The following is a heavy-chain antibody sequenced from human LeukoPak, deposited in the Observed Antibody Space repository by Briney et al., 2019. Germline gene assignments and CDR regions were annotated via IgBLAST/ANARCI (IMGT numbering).Heavy chain of an antibody. Sequence: GGSLRLSCAASGFTFSSYWMHWVRQAPGKGLVWVSRINSDGSSTSYADSVKGRFTISRDNAKNTLYLQMNSLRAEDTAVYYCARVELSYYYDSSGYSPSDYWGQGTLVTVSS. CDR2: INSDGSST. D-gene: IGHD3-22*01. CDR3: ARVELSYYYDSSGYSPSDY. V-gene: IGHV3-74*01. J-gene: IGHJ4*02. CDR1: GFTFSSYW.